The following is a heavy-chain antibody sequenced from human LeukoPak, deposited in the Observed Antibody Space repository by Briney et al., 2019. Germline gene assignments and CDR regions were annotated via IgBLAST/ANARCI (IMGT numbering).Heavy chain of an antibody. CDR3: ARAGYCSGGSCIRSFDP. J-gene: IGHJ5*02. Sequence: GGSLRLSCAASGFTFSSCSMNWVRQAPGKGLEWVSYITSSGSTIYYADSVKGRFTISRDNAKNSLSLQMNSLRAEDTAVYYCARAGYCSGGSCIRSFDPWGQGTLVTVSS. CDR1: GFTFSSCS. D-gene: IGHD2-15*01. CDR2: ITSSGSTI. V-gene: IGHV3-48*01.